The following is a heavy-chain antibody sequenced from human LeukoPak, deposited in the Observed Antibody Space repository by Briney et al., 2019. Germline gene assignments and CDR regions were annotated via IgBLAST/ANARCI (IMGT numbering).Heavy chain of an antibody. CDR3: ARLDNGGFPLHPFFDS. CDR2: IYYSGSP. D-gene: IGHD2-8*01. CDR1: GGSITDYS. V-gene: IGHV4-59*08. Sequence: SETLFLTRTVSGGSITDYSWSWIRQSPGKGLEWIGGIYYSGSPNYNPSLKSRVSISIDTSKSQFSLNLSSMTGADAAVYYCARLDNGGFPLHPFFDSWGQGTLVTVSS. J-gene: IGHJ4*02.